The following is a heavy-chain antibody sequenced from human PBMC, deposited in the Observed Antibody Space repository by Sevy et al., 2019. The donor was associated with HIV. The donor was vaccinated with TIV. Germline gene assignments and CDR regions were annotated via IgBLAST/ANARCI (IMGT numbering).Heavy chain of an antibody. V-gene: IGHV3-21*01. CDR1: GFTFISFT. D-gene: IGHD6-6*01. J-gene: IGHJ5*02. CDR3: AREGARRPFDP. Sequence: GGSLRLSCAASGFTFISFTMNWVRQAPGKGLEWVSSISSRSTFTYYADSLKGRFTISRDNAKNSLYLQMNSLRVEDTAVYYCAREGARRPFDPWGQGTLVTVSS. CDR2: ISSRSTFT.